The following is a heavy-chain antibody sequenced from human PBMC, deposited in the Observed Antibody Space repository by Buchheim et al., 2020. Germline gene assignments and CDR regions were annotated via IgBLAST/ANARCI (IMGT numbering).Heavy chain of an antibody. CDR2: ISGSGDNT. V-gene: IGHV3-23*01. J-gene: IGHJ6*02. CDR1: GLTFRNFA. CDR3: AKDRQVMDV. Sequence: EVQLLESGGGLVQPGGSLRLSCAASGLTFRNFAMSWVRQAPGKGLEWVSSISGSGDNTYYADSVKGRFTISRDNSKNTLYLQMSSLRADDTAVYYCAKDRQVMDVWGQGTT.